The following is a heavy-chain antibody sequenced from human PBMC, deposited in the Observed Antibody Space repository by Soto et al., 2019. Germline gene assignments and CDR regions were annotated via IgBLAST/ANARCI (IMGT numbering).Heavy chain of an antibody. CDR1: GGSISSSNW. D-gene: IGHD2-21*02. Sequence: SETLSLTCAVSGGSISSSNWWSWVRQPPGKGLEWIGEIYHSGSTNYNPSLKSRVTISVDKSKNQFSLKLSSVTAADTAVYYCARIPYCGGDCYSGYFDYWGQGALVTVSS. J-gene: IGHJ4*02. V-gene: IGHV4-4*02. CDR2: IYHSGST. CDR3: ARIPYCGGDCYSGYFDY.